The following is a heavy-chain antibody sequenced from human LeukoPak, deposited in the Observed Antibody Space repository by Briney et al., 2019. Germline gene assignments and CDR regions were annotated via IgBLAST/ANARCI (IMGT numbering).Heavy chain of an antibody. CDR1: GGSFSGYY. J-gene: IGHJ4*02. Sequence: SETLSLTCAVYGGSFSGYYWSWIRQPPGKGLEWTGEINHSGSTNNNPSLNSRVTISVDTSKHQCSLKLSSVTAADTAVYYCARGETPAGDCSSTSCYVLPVWGQGMLVTVSS. V-gene: IGHV4-34*01. CDR2: INHSGST. D-gene: IGHD2-2*01. CDR3: ARGETPAGDCSSTSCYVLPV.